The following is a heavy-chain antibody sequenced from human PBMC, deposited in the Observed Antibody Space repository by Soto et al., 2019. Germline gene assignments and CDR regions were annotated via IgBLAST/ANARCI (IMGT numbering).Heavy chain of an antibody. J-gene: IGHJ4*02. CDR1: GYTFSNFA. V-gene: IGHV1-3*01. D-gene: IGHD3-10*01. CDR2: INAGNWNT. CDR3: ARDGLLWFGELDFDY. Sequence: GASVKVSCKASGYTFSNFAMHWVRQAPGQRLEWMGWINAGNWNTKYAQKLQGRVTMTTDTSTSTAYMELRSLRSDDTAVYYCARDGLLWFGELDFDYWGQGTLVTVSS.